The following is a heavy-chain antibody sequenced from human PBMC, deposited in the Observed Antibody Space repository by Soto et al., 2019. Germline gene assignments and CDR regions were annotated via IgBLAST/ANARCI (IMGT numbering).Heavy chain of an antibody. CDR3: ARDYGDYVDYYYGMDV. CDR1: GVTFSSYG. CDR2: IWYDGSNK. D-gene: IGHD4-17*01. V-gene: IGHV3-33*01. J-gene: IGHJ6*02. Sequence: GGSLRLSCAASGVTFSSYGMHGVRQAPGKGLEWVAVIWYDGSNKYYADSVKGRFTISRDNSKNTLYLQMNSLRAEDTAVYYCARDYGDYVDYYYGMDVWGQGTTVTVSS.